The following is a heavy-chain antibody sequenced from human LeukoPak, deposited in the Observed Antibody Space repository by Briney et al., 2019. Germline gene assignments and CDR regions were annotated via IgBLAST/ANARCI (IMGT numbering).Heavy chain of an antibody. J-gene: IGHJ4*02. V-gene: IGHV3-11*06. CDR2: ISSSSSYT. CDR1: GFTFSDYY. Sequence: GGSLRLSCAASGFTFSDYYMSWIRQAPGKGLEWVSYISSSSSYTNYADSVKGRFTISRDNARNSLYLQMNSLRAEDTAVYYCARAAHPLIVIVAAAIDSWGQGTLVTVSS. D-gene: IGHD2-2*02. CDR3: ARAAHPLIVIVAAAIDS.